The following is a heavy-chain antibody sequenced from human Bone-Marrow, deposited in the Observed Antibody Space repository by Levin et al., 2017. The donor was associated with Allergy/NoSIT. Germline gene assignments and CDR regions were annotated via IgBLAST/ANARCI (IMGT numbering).Heavy chain of an antibody. Sequence: SVKVSCKASGGTFSSYAINWVRQAPGQGLEWMGGIIPIFGTTNYAQRFQGRVTITADKSTSTAYMQPKNRRSDDTDEYYLARDSAEYCSGTSCQAYYYYYMDVWGKGTTVTVSS. V-gene: IGHV1-69*06. D-gene: IGHD2-2*01. CDR2: IIPIFGTT. J-gene: IGHJ6*03. CDR1: GGTFSSYA. CDR3: ARDSAEYCSGTSCQAYYYYYMDV.